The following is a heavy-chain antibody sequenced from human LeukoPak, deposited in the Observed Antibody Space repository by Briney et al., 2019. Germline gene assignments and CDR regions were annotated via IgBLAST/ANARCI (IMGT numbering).Heavy chain of an antibody. CDR2: IIPIFGTA. CDR3: ARPTDVYYYGMDV. V-gene: IGHV1-69*13. D-gene: IGHD4-17*01. Sequence: SVKVSCKASGGTFISYAISWVRQAPVQGLEWMGGIIPIFGTANYAQKFQGRVTITADESTSTAYMELSSLRSEDTAVCYCARPTDVYYYGMDVWGQGTTVTVSS. CDR1: GGTFISYA. J-gene: IGHJ6*02.